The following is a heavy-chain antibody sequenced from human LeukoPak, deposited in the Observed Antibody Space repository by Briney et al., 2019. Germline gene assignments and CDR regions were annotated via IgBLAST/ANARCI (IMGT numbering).Heavy chain of an antibody. CDR1: GFTFTSSA. D-gene: IGHD6-13*01. Sequence: GASVKVSCTASGFTFTSSAVQWVRQARGQRLEWIGWIVVGSGNTNYAQKFQERVTITRDMSTSTAYMELSSLRSEDTAVYYCAAAAAGPQYYYYYYGMDVWGQGTTVTVSS. J-gene: IGHJ6*02. CDR2: IVVGSGNT. V-gene: IGHV1-58*01. CDR3: AAAAAGPQYYYYYYGMDV.